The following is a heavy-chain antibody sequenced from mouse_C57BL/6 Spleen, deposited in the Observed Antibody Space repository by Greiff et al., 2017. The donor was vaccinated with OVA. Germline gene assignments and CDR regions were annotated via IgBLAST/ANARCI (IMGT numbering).Heavy chain of an antibody. CDR1: GYAFSSSW. CDR3: AREGYGNYGVAAMDY. D-gene: IGHD2-1*01. J-gene: IGHJ4*01. CDR2: IYPGDGDT. Sequence: QVQLQQSGPELVKPGASVKISCKASGYAFSSSWMNWVKQRPGKGLEWIGRIYPGDGDTNYNGKFKGKATLTADKSSSTAYMQLSSLTSEDSAVYFCAREGYGNYGVAAMDYWGQGTSVTVSS. V-gene: IGHV1-82*01.